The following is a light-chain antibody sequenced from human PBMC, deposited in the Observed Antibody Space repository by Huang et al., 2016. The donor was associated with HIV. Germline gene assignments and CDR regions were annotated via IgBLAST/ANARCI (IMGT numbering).Light chain of an antibody. Sequence: EIVMTQSPGTLSVSPGESAVISCRASQSINNNLAWYQQTPGQAPRPLISGASARATGIPVRFRGSGSGTNFTLTISSLESEDVAVYYCQHYNNWPPWTFGQGTRVEVK. V-gene: IGKV3D-15*01. J-gene: IGKJ1*01. CDR1: QSINNN. CDR3: QHYNNWPPWT. CDR2: GAS.